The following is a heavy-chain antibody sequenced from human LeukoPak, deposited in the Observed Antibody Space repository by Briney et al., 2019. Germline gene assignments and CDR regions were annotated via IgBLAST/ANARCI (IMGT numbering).Heavy chain of an antibody. CDR2: IYYSGST. V-gene: IGHV4-59*08. CDR1: GGSISSYY. J-gene: IGHJ5*02. CDR3: AKLGNHYDSSSYHNWFDP. Sequence: SETLSLTCTVSGGSISSYYWSWLRQPPGKGLEWIGYIYYSGSTNYNPSLKSRVTISVHTSKNQFSLKLSSVTAADTAVYYCAKLGNHYDSSSYHNWFDPWGQGTLVTVAS. D-gene: IGHD3-22*01.